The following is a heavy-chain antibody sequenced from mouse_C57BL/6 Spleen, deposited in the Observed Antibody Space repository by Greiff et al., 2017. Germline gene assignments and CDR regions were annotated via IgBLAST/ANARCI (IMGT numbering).Heavy chain of an antibody. CDR1: GYTFTDYE. J-gene: IGHJ3*01. Sequence: VQLQESGAELVRPGASVTLSCKASGYTFTDYEMHWVKQTPVHGLEWIGAIDPETGGTAYNQKFKGKAILTADKSASTAYMELRSLTSEDSAVYYCTRDYGWFAYWGQGTLVTVSA. V-gene: IGHV1-15*01. CDR2: IDPETGGT. D-gene: IGHD1-1*01. CDR3: TRDYGWFAY.